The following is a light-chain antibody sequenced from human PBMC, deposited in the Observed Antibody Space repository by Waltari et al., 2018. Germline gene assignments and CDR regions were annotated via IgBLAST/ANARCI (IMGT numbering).Light chain of an antibody. CDR3: QQYHDYST. CDR1: QTILTW. CDR2: KAS. J-gene: IGKJ2*01. Sequence: DTQVTQSPSTLSASVGDRVTITCRASQTILTWMAWYQQKPGKAPKLLIYKASRLESGVPSRFSGTASGTEFTLTISSLQPDDSATYYCQQYHDYSTFGQGNKLEIK. V-gene: IGKV1-5*03.